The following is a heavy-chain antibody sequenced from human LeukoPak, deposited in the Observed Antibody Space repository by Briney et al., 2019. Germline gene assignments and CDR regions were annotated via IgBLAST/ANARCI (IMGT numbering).Heavy chain of an antibody. Sequence: PSETLSLTCAVYGGSFSGYYWSWIRQPPGKGLEWIGEINHSGSTNYNPSLKSRVTISVDTSKNQFSLKLSSVTAADTAVYYCARGAPPRVWGQGTTVTVSS. CDR1: GGSFSGYY. V-gene: IGHV4-34*01. J-gene: IGHJ6*02. CDR2: INHSGST. CDR3: ARGAPPRV.